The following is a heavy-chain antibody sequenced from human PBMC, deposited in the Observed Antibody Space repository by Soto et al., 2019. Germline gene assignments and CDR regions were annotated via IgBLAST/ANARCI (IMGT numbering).Heavy chain of an antibody. CDR1: GGSFSGYY. D-gene: IGHD2-8*02. CDR3: ARDKITGLFDY. V-gene: IGHV4-34*01. Sequence: SETLSLTCAVYGGSFSGYYWTWIRQPPGTGLEWIGEINHSGSTNYNPSFKSRVTILVDTSKNQFSLKLTSVTAADTAVYYCARDKITGLFDYWGQGTLVTVSS. CDR2: INHSGST. J-gene: IGHJ4*02.